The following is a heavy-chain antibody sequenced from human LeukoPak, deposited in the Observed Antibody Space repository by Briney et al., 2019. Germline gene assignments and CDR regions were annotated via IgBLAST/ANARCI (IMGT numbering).Heavy chain of an antibody. J-gene: IGHJ4*02. CDR2: IQYDGSKK. V-gene: IGHV3-30*02. CDR1: GFTFSSNG. D-gene: IGHD3-10*01. CDR3: AKDIGSYYDY. Sequence: GGSLTLSCVASGFTFSSNGMHWVRPAPGKGLEWVTFIQYDGSKKYYADSVKGRFTISSDNSKKTLYLKMNSLRAEDTAVYYCAKDIGSYYDYWGQGILVTVSS.